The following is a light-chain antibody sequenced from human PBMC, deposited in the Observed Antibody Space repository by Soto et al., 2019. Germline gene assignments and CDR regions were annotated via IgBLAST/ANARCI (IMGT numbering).Light chain of an antibody. V-gene: IGLV2-14*01. CDR3: SSYTSSSTYYV. CDR1: ISDGGGYNY. CDR2: DVS. J-gene: IGLJ1*01. Sequence: QAVRTPPASVSGSPGQAITISCTGTISDGGGYNYVSWYQQHPGKAPKLMIYDVSNRPSGVSNRFSGSKSDNTASLTISGLQAEDEADYYCSSYTSSSTYYVFGTGTKVTVL.